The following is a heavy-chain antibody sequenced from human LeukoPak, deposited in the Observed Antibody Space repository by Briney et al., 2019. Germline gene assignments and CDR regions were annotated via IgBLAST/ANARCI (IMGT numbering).Heavy chain of an antibody. J-gene: IGHJ6*04. CDR2: ISSSGSTI. CDR1: GFTFSDYY. CDR3: GRDGDWGYYYYGMDV. Sequence: GGSLRLSCAASGFTFSDYYMSWIRQAPGKGLEWVSYISSSGSTIYYADSVKGRFTISRDNAKNSLYLQMNSLRAEDTAVYYRGRDGDWGYYYYGMDVWGKGTTVPVS. D-gene: IGHD2-21*02. V-gene: IGHV3-11*01.